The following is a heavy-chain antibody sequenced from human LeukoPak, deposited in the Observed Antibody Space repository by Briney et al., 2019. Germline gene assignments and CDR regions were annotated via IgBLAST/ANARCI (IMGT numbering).Heavy chain of an antibody. CDR2: IYWDDDK. CDR1: GFSLSTSGVG. D-gene: IGHD3-10*01. J-gene: IGHJ3*02. V-gene: IGHV2-5*02. CDR3: AHRLRFGEGVYDI. Sequence: GPTLVKPTQTLTLTCTVSGFSLSTSGVGVGWIRQPPGKALGWLGLIYWDDDKLYSPSLESRLTITKDTSKNQVVLTMTKMDPVDTGTYYCAHRLRFGEGVYDIWGQETMVTVS.